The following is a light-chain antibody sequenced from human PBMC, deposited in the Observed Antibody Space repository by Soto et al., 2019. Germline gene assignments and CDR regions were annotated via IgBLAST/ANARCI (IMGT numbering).Light chain of an antibody. CDR2: LKSDGSH. J-gene: IGLJ2*01. CDR1: SGHSSYA. V-gene: IGLV4-69*02. Sequence: QPVLTQSPSASASLGASVKLTCTLSSGHSSYAVAWHQQQPEKGPRYLMKLKSDGSHSKGDGIPDRFSGSTSGAERYLTISSLQSEDEADYYCQTWGTGSVVFGGGTKVTVL. CDR3: QTWGTGSVV.